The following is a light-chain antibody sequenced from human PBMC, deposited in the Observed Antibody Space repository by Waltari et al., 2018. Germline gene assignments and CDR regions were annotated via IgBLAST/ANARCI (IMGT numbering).Light chain of an antibody. CDR1: KSDVGAYNY. CDR2: EVT. CDR3: SSYAHNNHFV. V-gene: IGLV2-8*01. J-gene: IGLJ1*01. Sequence: QSVLTQPPSATGSPGQSVTISCTGTKSDVGAYNYVSWYQQHPGKVPKLLIYEVTKRPSGVPDRFSGSKSGNTASLTVSGLQADDEADYYCSSYAHNNHFVFGTGTKVTVL.